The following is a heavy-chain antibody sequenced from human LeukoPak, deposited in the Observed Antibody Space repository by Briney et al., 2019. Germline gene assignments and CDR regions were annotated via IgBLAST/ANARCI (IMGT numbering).Heavy chain of an antibody. V-gene: IGHV3-30*02. CDR2: IRYDGSNK. CDR1: GFTFSHYG. CDR3: AKVQGLGYCSGGSCRKGVGAFDI. J-gene: IGHJ3*02. D-gene: IGHD2-15*01. Sequence: GGSLRLSCAASGFTFSHYGMHWVRQAPGKGLEWVAFIRYDGSNKYYADSVKGRFTISRDNSKNTLYLQMNSLRAEDTAVYYCAKVQGLGYCSGGSCRKGVGAFDIWGQGTMVTVSS.